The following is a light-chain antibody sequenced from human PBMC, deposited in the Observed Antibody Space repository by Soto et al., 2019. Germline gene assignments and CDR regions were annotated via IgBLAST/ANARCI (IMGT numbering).Light chain of an antibody. V-gene: IGKV1-5*03. CDR1: QTISSW. Sequence: DIQLTQSPSTLSASVGDRVTITCRASQTISSWLAWYQQKPGKAPKLLIYKASSLESGVPSRFSGSGSGTDFTLTISSLQPDDFATYYCQQYHNLWTFGQGTKVDI. J-gene: IGKJ1*01. CDR3: QQYHNLWT. CDR2: KAS.